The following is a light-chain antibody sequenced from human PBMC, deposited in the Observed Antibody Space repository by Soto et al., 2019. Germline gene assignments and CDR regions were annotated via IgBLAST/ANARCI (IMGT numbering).Light chain of an antibody. CDR3: QQSYSTPLT. J-gene: IGKJ4*01. Sequence: DIQVTQSPSSLSASVGDRVTITCRASQSISSYLNWYQQKPGKAHKLLIYAASSLQSGVPSRFSGSGSGTDFTLTISSLQPEDFATYYCQQSYSTPLTCGGGTKVDIK. V-gene: IGKV1-39*01. CDR2: AAS. CDR1: QSISSY.